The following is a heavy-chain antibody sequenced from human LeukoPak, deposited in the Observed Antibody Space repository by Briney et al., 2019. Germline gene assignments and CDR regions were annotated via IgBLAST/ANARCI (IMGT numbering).Heavy chain of an antibody. Sequence: SVKVSCKASGGTFSSYTISWVRQAPGQGLEWMGRIIPILGIANYAQKFQGRVTITADKSTSTAYMELSSLRSEDTAVYYCARDEGLGGSPDYWGQGTLVTVSS. CDR3: ARDEGLGGSPDY. V-gene: IGHV1-69*04. J-gene: IGHJ4*02. CDR2: IIPILGIA. CDR1: GGTFSSYT. D-gene: IGHD2-15*01.